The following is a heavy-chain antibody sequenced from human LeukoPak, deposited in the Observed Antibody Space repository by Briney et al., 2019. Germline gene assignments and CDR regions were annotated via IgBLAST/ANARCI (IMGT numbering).Heavy chain of an antibody. CDR3: ARDGPGYYDSSGYYYGLYFDY. V-gene: IGHV3-48*01. CDR2: ISSSSSTI. J-gene: IGHJ4*02. D-gene: IGHD3-22*01. CDR1: GFTFSSYS. Sequence: GGSLRLSCAASGFTFSSYSITWVRQAPGKGLEWVSYISSSSSTIYYADSVKGRFTISRDNAKNSLYLQMNSLRAEDTAVYYCARDGPGYYDSSGYYYGLYFDYWGQGTLVTVSS.